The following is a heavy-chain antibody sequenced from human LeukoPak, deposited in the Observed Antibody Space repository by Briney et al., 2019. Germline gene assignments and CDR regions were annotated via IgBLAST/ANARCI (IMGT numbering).Heavy chain of an antibody. CDR2: INHSGST. Sequence: SETLSLTCAVYGGSFSGYYWSWIHQPPGKGLEWIGEINHSGSTNYNPSLKSRVTMSVDTSKNHFSLKLSSVTAADTAVYYCARDSTTTDAFDVWGQGTLVTVSS. CDR3: ARDSTTTDAFDV. J-gene: IGHJ3*01. D-gene: IGHD2-2*01. CDR1: GGSFSGYY. V-gene: IGHV4-34*01.